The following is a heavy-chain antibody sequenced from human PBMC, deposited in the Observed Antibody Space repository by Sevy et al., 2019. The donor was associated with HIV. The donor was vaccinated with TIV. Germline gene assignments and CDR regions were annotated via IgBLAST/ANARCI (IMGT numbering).Heavy chain of an antibody. V-gene: IGHV3-21*01. CDR3: ARDYVLPATIDYYYYGMDV. D-gene: IGHD2-2*01. Sequence: GESLKISCAASGFNFRTYNMNWVRQAPGKGLEWVSSVSSSSSYIYYADSVKGRFTISRDNAKTSLYLQMNSLRAEDTAVYYCARDYVLPATIDYYYYGMDVWGQRTTVTVSS. J-gene: IGHJ6*02. CDR2: VSSSSSYI. CDR1: GFNFRTYN.